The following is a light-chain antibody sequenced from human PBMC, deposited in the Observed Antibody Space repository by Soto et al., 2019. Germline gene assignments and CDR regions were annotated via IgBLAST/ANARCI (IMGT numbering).Light chain of an antibody. CDR3: QQYNNWPYT. CDR1: QSVSSN. Sequence: EIVMTQSPATLSVSPGERATLSCRASQSVSSNLAWYQQKPGQAPRLLIYGASTRPTGIPARFSGNGSGTEFTLTISSLQFEDFAVYYCQQYNNWPYTFGQGTKLEIK. J-gene: IGKJ2*01. V-gene: IGKV3-15*01. CDR2: GAS.